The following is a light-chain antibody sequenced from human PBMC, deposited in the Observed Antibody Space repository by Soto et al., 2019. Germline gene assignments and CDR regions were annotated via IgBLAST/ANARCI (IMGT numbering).Light chain of an antibody. CDR2: GAS. J-gene: IGKJ1*01. CDR3: QNYGSSPRT. Sequence: EIVLTQSPGTLSLSPGERATLSCRASQSVSSSYLAWYQQKPGQAPRLLIYGASSRATGIPDRFSGSGSGTDFTLTISRLELEDFEVYYCQNYGSSPRTFAQGPKGDIK. CDR1: QSVSSSY. V-gene: IGKV3-20*01.